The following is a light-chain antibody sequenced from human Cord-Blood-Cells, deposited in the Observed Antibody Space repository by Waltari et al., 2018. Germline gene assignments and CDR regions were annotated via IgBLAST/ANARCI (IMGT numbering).Light chain of an antibody. CDR1: QSLSSW. CDR3: KQYNSYWT. Sequence: DIQMTQSPSTLSASVGDRVTITCPVSQSLSSWLDWYQQKPGKAPKLLLYKASSLESGVPSRFSRSGSGTEFTLTISRLQPDDFASYSCKQYNSYWTFGQGTKVEIK. CDR2: KAS. J-gene: IGKJ1*01. V-gene: IGKV1-5*03.